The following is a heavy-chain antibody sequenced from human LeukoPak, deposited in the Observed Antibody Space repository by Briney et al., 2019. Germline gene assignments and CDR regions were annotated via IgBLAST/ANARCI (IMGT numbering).Heavy chain of an antibody. CDR2: IYHSGST. CDR3: ARGDGPFDY. J-gene: IGHJ4*02. CDR1: GGSISSGGYS. Sequence: SQTLSLTCAVSGGSISSGGYSWSWIRQPPGKGLEWIGYIYHSGSTYYNPSLKSRVTISVDRSKNQFSLKLSSVTAADTAVYYCARGDGPFDYWGQGTLVTVSS. V-gene: IGHV4-30-2*01.